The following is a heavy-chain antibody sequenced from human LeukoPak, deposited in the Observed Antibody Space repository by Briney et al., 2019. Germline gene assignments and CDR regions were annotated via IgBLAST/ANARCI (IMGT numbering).Heavy chain of an antibody. CDR1: GFTFSSYA. J-gene: IGHJ5*02. V-gene: IGHV3-30-3*01. CDR2: ISYDGSNK. D-gene: IGHD3-10*01. CDR3: ARGFPAGMVRGVIPWFDP. Sequence: GGSLRLSCAASGFTFSSYAMHWVRQAPGKGLEWVAVISYDGSNKYYADSVKGRFTISRDNSKNTLYLQMNSLRAEDTAVYHCARGFPAGMVRGVIPWFDPWGQGTLVTVSS.